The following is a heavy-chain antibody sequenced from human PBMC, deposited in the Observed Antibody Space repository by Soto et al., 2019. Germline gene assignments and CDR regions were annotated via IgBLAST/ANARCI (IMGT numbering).Heavy chain of an antibody. J-gene: IGHJ4*02. CDR2: ISGSGGST. Sequence: GGSLRLCCSASGFTFSSYAMSWVRQAPGKGLEWVSAISGSGGSTYYADSVKGRFTISRDNSKNTLYLQMNSLRAEDTAVYYCAKVITIFGVGYFDYWGQGTLVTVSS. D-gene: IGHD3-3*01. CDR1: GFTFSSYA. CDR3: AKVITIFGVGYFDY. V-gene: IGHV3-23*01.